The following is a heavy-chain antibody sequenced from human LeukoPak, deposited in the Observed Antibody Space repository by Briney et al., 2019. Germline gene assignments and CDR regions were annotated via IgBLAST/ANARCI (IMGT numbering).Heavy chain of an antibody. CDR1: GFTFSDTW. V-gene: IGHV3-74*01. D-gene: IGHD6-13*01. CDR3: ARVDSSSWYRDDI. J-gene: IGHJ3*02. Sequence: AGGSLRLSCAASGFTFSDTWMHWVRQAPGEGLVWVSRIRSDGSDTRYAESVKGRFTISRDNAKNTLYLQMNSLRAEDTAVYYCARVDSSSWYRDDIWGQGTMVTVSS. CDR2: IRSDGSDT.